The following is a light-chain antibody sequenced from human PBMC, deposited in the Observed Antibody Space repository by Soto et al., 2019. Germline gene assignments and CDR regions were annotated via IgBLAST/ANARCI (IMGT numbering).Light chain of an antibody. CDR3: QQYSNWPPGT. Sequence: VLTQSPATLSLSPGERATLSCRVSQRITSYLAWYQQRPGQAPKLLMYDATNRASGVPTRFSGSGSGTEFTLTISSLQSEDFAVYYCQQYSNWPPGTFGQGTKVDIK. CDR2: DAT. CDR1: QRITSY. V-gene: IGKV3-11*01. J-gene: IGKJ1*01.